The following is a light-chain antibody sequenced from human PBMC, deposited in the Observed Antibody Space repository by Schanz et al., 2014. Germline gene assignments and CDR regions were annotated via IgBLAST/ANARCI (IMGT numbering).Light chain of an antibody. J-gene: IGKJ4*01. CDR3: MQALHSPLT. CDR2: LGS. CDR1: QSLLHDNGNNY. Sequence: DIVMTQSPLSLPVPPGAPASISCRSSQSLLHDNGNNYLDWYLQKPGQSPQVLIYLGSNRASGVPDRFSGSGSGTDFTLKISRVEAEDVGVYYCMQALHSPLTFGGGTKVEIK. V-gene: IGKV2-28*01.